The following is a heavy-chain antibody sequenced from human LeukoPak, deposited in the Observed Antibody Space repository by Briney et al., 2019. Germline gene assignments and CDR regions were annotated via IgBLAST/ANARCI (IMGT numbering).Heavy chain of an antibody. CDR2: ISAYNGNT. J-gene: IGHJ5*02. D-gene: IGHD3-10*01. CDR3: ARVRSLLWFGELLSADWFDP. V-gene: IGHV1-18*01. Sequence: ASVKVSCKPSGYTFTNYGISWVRQAPGQGLEWMGWISAYNGNTNYAQKLQGRVTMTTDTSTSTAYMELRSLRSDDTAVYYCARVRSLLWFGELLSADWFDPWGQGTLVTVSS. CDR1: GYTFTNYG.